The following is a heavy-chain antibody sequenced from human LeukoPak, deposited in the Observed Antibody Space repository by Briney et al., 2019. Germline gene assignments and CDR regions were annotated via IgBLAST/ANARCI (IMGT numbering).Heavy chain of an antibody. D-gene: IGHD6-13*01. CDR3: VLQRLSAAFDY. CDR2: ISWDGGKT. Sequence: GGSLRLSCAASGFTFDDYIMHWVRQAPGKGLEWVSLISWDGGKTSYADSVKGRFTISRDNSKNSLYLQMNSLRTEDTALYYCVLQRLSAAFDYWGQGTLVTVSS. V-gene: IGHV3-43*01. CDR1: GFTFDDYI. J-gene: IGHJ4*02.